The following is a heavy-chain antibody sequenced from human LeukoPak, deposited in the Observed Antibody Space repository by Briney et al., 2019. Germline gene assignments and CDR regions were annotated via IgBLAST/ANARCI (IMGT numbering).Heavy chain of an antibody. J-gene: IGHJ4*02. CDR2: ISAYNGNT. CDR3: ARDRKYYYDSSGYYSHWFDY. Sequence: GASVKVSCKASGYTFTSYGISWVRQAPGQGLEWMGWISAYNGNTNYAQKLQGRVTMTTDTSTSTAYMELRSLRSDDTAVYYCARDRKYYYDSSGYYSHWFDYWGQGTLVTVSS. CDR1: GYTFTSYG. D-gene: IGHD3-22*01. V-gene: IGHV1-18*01.